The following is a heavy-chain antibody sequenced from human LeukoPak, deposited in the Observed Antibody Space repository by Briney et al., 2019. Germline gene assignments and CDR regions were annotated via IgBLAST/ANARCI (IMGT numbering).Heavy chain of an antibody. Sequence: SETLSLTCTVSGGSISSYYWSWIRQPAGKGLEWIGRIYTSGSTNYNPSLKSRVTMSVDTSKNQFSLKLSSVTAADTAVYYCARAYSSSWYGVNYYYYMDVWGKGTTVTVSS. CDR3: ARAYSSSWYGVNYYYYMDV. V-gene: IGHV4-4*07. J-gene: IGHJ6*03. CDR2: IYTSGST. D-gene: IGHD6-13*01. CDR1: GGSISSYY.